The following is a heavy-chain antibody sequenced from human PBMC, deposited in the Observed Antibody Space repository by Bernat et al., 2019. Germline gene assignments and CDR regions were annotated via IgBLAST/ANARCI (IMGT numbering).Heavy chain of an antibody. CDR2: VHADRETG. V-gene: IGHV3-33*01. D-gene: IGHD3-22*01. Sequence: QVQLVESGGGVVQPGRSLRLSCAASGFTFRTYGMHWVRQAPGKGREWVAGVHADRETGYYADSVKGGFTIARDNCENTVFLQMNRLRVEDTGVYYCVRGRRSRLVISQFDSGGKGALFPVSS. J-gene: IGHJ4*02. CDR1: GFTFRTYG. CDR3: VRGRRSRLVISQFDS.